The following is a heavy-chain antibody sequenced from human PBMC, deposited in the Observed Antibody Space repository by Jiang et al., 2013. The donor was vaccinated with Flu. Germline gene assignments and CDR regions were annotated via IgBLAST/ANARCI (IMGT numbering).Heavy chain of an antibody. CDR3: ARDKDCRDTNCFNVFDL. V-gene: IGHV3-30*04. CDR1: GFTFSTYE. D-gene: IGHD2-2*01. Sequence: VQLVESGGGVVQPGTSLRLSCAASGFTFSTYEMHWVRQAPGKGLEWVAVISYRGTNEYYADSVKGRFTISRDNSKNTLYLQMNSLRAEDTAVYYCARDKDCRDTNCFNVFDLWGPWHPGHCLL. CDR2: ISYRGTNE. J-gene: IGHJ2*01.